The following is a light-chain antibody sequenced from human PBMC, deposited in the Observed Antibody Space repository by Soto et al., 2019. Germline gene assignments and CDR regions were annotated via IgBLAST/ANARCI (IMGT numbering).Light chain of an antibody. Sequence: EIVLTQSPGTLSLSPGERATISCRASRSVTTFLAWYQQKPGQAPRLLISEASNRAAGIPARFSGSGSGTDFTLTISSLEPEDFAVYYCQQSHNWPRTFGQGTKVEIK. CDR1: RSVTTF. CDR2: EAS. J-gene: IGKJ1*01. CDR3: QQSHNWPRT. V-gene: IGKV3-11*01.